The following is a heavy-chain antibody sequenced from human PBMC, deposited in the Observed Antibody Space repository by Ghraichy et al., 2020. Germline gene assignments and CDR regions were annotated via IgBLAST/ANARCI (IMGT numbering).Heavy chain of an antibody. J-gene: IGHJ6*02. V-gene: IGHV4-30-4*01. CDR1: GGSISSGDYY. D-gene: IGHD2-2*01. CDR3: ARAGYCSSTSCYGYYYYYGMDV. Sequence: SENLSLTCTVSGGSISSGDYYWSWIRQPPGKGLEWIGYIYYSGSTYYNPSLKSRVTISVDTSKNQFSLKLSSVTAADTAVYYCARAGYCSSTSCYGYYYYYGMDVWGQGTTVTVSS. CDR2: IYYSGST.